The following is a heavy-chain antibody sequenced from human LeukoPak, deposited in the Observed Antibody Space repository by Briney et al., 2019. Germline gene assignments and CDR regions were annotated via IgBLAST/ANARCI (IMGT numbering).Heavy chain of an antibody. V-gene: IGHV1-2*02. Sequence: ASVKVSCKASGYTFTGYYMHWVRQAPGQGLEWMGWIYPNSGGTNYAQKFQGRVTMTRDTSISTAYMELSRLRSDDTAVYYCARVLTDIIVVPAADFDYWGQGTLVTVSS. CDR1: GYTFTGYY. J-gene: IGHJ4*02. CDR2: IYPNSGGT. D-gene: IGHD2-2*01. CDR3: ARVLTDIIVVPAADFDY.